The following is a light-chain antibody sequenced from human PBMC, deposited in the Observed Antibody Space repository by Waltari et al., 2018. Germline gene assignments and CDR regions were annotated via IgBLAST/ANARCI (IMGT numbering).Light chain of an antibody. J-gene: IGKJ5*01. Sequence: DVVMTQSPLSLPVTLGEPASISCRSSQTLLHSNGYNYLNWFLQKPGQSPQLLIYLGSNRASGVPDRFSGSGSGTNFTLKISRVEAEDIGVYYCMQPLQTPITFGQGTRLEIK. CDR3: MQPLQTPIT. CDR1: QTLLHSNGYNY. CDR2: LGS. V-gene: IGKV2-28*01.